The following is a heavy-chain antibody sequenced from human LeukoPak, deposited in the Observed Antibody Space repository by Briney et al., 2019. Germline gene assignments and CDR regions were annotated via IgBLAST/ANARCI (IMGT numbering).Heavy chain of an antibody. D-gene: IGHD6-13*01. Sequence: GGSLRLSCAASGFTFSSYGMSWVRQAPGKGLEWVSAISGSGGSTYYADSVKGRFTISRDNSKNTLYLQMNSLRAEDTAVYYCAKDYTLAAAGTGVDYWGQGTLVTVSS. J-gene: IGHJ4*02. CDR2: ISGSGGST. V-gene: IGHV3-23*01. CDR3: AKDYTLAAAGTGVDY. CDR1: GFTFSSYG.